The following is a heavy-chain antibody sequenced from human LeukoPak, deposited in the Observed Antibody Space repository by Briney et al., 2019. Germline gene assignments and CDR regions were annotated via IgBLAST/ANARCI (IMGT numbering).Heavy chain of an antibody. Sequence: SETLSLTCAVHGGSFSGSYWTWIRQPPGKGLEWIGEINHSGSTNYNPSLKSRDTISADTSKHQFSLKLSSVIAADTGVYYCARGGCIYSSSSPDACDIWGQGTMVTVSS. D-gene: IGHD6-6*01. J-gene: IGHJ3*02. CDR3: ARGGCIYSSSSPDACDI. CDR2: INHSGST. CDR1: GGSFSGSY. V-gene: IGHV4-34*01.